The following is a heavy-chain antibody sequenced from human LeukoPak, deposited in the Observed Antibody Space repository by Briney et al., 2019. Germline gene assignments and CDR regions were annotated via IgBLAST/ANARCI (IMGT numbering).Heavy chain of an antibody. V-gene: IGHV4-59*08. CDR3: ASFRGCSGGSCYHPNFDS. D-gene: IGHD2-15*01. J-gene: IGHJ4*02. CDR1: GGSITSYY. Sequence: SETLSLTCTVSGGSITSYYWSWIRQPPGKGLEWIGYIYYSGSTNYNPSLKSRVTLSVDTSKNQFSLKLSSVTAADTAVYYCASFRGCSGGSCYHPNFDSWGQGTLVTVSS. CDR2: IYYSGST.